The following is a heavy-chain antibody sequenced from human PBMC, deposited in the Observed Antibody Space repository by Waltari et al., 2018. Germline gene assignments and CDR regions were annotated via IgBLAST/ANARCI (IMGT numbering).Heavy chain of an antibody. D-gene: IGHD4-17*01. Sequence: QVQLVQSGAEVKKPGSSVKVSCKASGGTFSSYAISWVRQAPGQGLEWMGGFIPICGIAKDAQRLQGRVSITADKTTSTAYMELSSLRSEDTAVYYCARIVTDGDLLVDYWGQGTLVTVSS. CDR1: GGTFSSYA. CDR3: ARIVTDGDLLVDY. J-gene: IGHJ4*02. CDR2: FIPICGIA. V-gene: IGHV1-69*10.